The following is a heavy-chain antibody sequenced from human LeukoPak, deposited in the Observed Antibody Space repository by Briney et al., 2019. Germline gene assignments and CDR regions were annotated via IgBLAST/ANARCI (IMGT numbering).Heavy chain of an antibody. J-gene: IGHJ6*03. CDR2: IKQDGSEK. CDR3: ARDKIAARPRYYYMDV. V-gene: IGHV3-7*01. CDR1: GFTFSSYW. D-gene: IGHD6-6*01. Sequence: GGSLRLSCAASGFTFSSYWMSWVRQAPGKGLEWVANIKQDGSEKYYVDPVKGRFTISRDNAKNSLYLQMNSLRAEDTAVYYCARDKIAARPRYYYMDVWGKGTTVTVSS.